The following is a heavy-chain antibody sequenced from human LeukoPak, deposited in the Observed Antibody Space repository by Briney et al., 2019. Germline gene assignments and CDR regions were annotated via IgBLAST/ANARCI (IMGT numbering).Heavy chain of an antibody. D-gene: IGHD3-3*01. Sequence: AASVKVSCKASGYTFTSYAMNWVRQAPGQGLERMGWINTNTGNPTYVQGFTGRFVFSLDTSVSTAFLQISSLKAEDTAVYYCARVSRSRGEWLFDYWGQGTLVTVSS. J-gene: IGHJ4*02. CDR1: GYTFTSYA. V-gene: IGHV7-4-1*02. CDR3: ARVSRSRGEWLFDY. CDR2: INTNTGNP.